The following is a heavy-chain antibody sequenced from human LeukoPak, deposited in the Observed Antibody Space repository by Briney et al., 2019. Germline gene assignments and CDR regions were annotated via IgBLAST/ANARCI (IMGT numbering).Heavy chain of an antibody. Sequence: GRSLRLSCAASGFTFSNHGMHWVRQPPGKGLEWVAVIWHDGSNKYYGDSVKGRFTISRDNSKNTVYLQMNSLRAEDTAMYYCARRGIGSYFLDYWGQGTLVTVSS. J-gene: IGHJ4*02. CDR1: GFTFSNHG. D-gene: IGHD1-26*01. V-gene: IGHV3-33*01. CDR3: ARRGIGSYFLDY. CDR2: IWHDGSNK.